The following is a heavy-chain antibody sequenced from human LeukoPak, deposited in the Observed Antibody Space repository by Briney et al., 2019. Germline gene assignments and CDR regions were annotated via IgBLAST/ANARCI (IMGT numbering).Heavy chain of an antibody. D-gene: IGHD6-19*01. CDR3: ARETGSGWYYFDC. J-gene: IGHJ4*02. Sequence: GRSLRLSCAASGFTFSSYPMHWVRQAPGKGLEWVAVISNDGSNKYYADSVKGRFTISRDNSKNTLYLQMDSLRAEDTAVYYCARETGSGWYYFDCWGQGILVTVSS. CDR1: GFTFSSYP. V-gene: IGHV3-30-3*01. CDR2: ISNDGSNK.